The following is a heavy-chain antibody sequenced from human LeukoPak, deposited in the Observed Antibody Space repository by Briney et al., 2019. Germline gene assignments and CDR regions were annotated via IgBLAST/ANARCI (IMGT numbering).Heavy chain of an antibody. CDR2: IIPIFGTA. CDR3: ARESYYDRRGPGGGALNYFDY. CDR1: GGTFSSYA. Sequence: SVKVSCKASGGTFSSYAISWVRQAPGQGLEWMGRIIPIFGTANYAQKFQGRVTITTAESTSTAYMDLSSLRSEDTAVYYCARESYYDRRGPGGGALNYFDYWGQGTLVTVSS. D-gene: IGHD3-22*01. V-gene: IGHV1-69*05. J-gene: IGHJ4*02.